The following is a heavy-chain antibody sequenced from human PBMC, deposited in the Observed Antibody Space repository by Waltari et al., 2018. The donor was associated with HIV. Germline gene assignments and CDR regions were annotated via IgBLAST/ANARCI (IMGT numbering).Heavy chain of an antibody. D-gene: IGHD1-26*01. CDR2: ISRSSNFI. CDR3: ARDGGSPPNRWFDP. Sequence: EVHLVESGGGLVKRGGSLRLSCAASGFSFSSYSMNWVRQAPGKGLGWVSSISRSSNFIYYADAVKGRFTSTRDNAKNSLYLQMNSLRAEDTAVYYCARDGGSPPNRWFDPWGQGTLVTVSS. J-gene: IGHJ5*02. CDR1: GFSFSSYS. V-gene: IGHV3-21*01.